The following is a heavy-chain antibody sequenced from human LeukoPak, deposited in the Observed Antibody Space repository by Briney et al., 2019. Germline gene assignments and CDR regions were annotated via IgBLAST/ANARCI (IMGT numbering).Heavy chain of an antibody. CDR2: ISSSGSTI. D-gene: IGHD6-13*01. V-gene: IGHV3-48*03. CDR1: GFTFSSYE. Sequence: PGGSLRLSCAASGFTFSSYEMNWVRQAPGKGLEWVSYISSSGSTIYYADSVKGRFTISRDNAKNSLYLQMNSLRAEDTAVYYCAREPWYISSWYEKYYFDYWGQGILVTVSS. CDR3: AREPWYISSWYEKYYFDY. J-gene: IGHJ4*02.